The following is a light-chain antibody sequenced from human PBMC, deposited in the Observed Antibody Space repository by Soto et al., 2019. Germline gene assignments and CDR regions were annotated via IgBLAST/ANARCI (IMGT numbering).Light chain of an antibody. CDR1: QRISYY. CDR2: AAS. J-gene: IGKJ2*01. V-gene: IGKV1-39*01. Sequence: DIQMTQSPSSLSTSVGDRVTITCRASQRISYYLNWYQQKPGKAPKLLIYAASSLQSGVPSRFSGSGSGTDFTLTISTLEAEDSATYYCQQTYSTPYTLGQGTKLEIK. CDR3: QQTYSTPYT.